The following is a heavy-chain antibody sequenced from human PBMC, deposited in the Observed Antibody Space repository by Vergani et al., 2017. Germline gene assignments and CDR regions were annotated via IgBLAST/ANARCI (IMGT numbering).Heavy chain of an antibody. Sequence: QVQVVQSGAEVKKSGASVKVSCKTSGYTFSNYYMHWVRPAPGQGLEWIGIINPSGGHTNYAQKFQGRVTMTRDTSTSTVYMELSSLRSEDTAIYYCARGDYGILTGYRYWGQGTLVTVSA. D-gene: IGHD3-9*01. J-gene: IGHJ4*02. V-gene: IGHV1-46*03. CDR2: INPSGGHT. CDR1: GYTFSNYY. CDR3: ARGDYGILTGYRY.